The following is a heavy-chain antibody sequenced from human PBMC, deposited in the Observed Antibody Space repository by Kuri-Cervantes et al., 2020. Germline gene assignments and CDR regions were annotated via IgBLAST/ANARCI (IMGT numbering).Heavy chain of an antibody. V-gene: IGHV3-53*01. D-gene: IGHD3-9*01. CDR1: GFTVSSNY. J-gene: IGHJ6*02. Sequence: GGSLRLSCAASGFTVSSNYMSWVRQAPGKGLEWVSLIYSGGSTYYADSVKGRFTISRDNSKNTLYLQMNSLRAEDTAVYHCARDLSYYDILTGYYPSYYYYGMDVWGQGTTVTVSS. CDR3: ARDLSYYDILTGYYPSYYYYGMDV. CDR2: IYSGGST.